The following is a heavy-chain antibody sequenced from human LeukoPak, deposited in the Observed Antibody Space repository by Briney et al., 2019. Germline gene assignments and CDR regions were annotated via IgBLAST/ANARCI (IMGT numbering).Heavy chain of an antibody. CDR1: GFTLSTYE. Sequence: GGSLRLSCAASGFTLSTYEMTWVRQAPGKGLEWVSFVSSSTSHTFYADSVKGRFTIFRDTAKNSLYLQMNNLRGEDTAVYYCARDVSSSTRAFDIWGQGTMVAVS. CDR2: VSSSTSHT. D-gene: IGHD2-15*01. CDR3: ARDVSSSTRAFDI. J-gene: IGHJ3*02. V-gene: IGHV3-48*03.